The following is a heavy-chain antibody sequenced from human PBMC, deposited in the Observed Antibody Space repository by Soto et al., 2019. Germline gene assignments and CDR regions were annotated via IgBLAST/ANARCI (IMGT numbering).Heavy chain of an antibody. Sequence: GGSLRLSCAASGFTVSGSAMHWVRQASGKGLEWVGRIRSKANSYATAYAASVKGRFTISRDDSKNTAYLQMNSLKTEDTAVYYCTRSNYNPFDYWGQGTLVTVSS. V-gene: IGHV3-73*01. J-gene: IGHJ4*02. CDR1: GFTVSGSA. D-gene: IGHD4-4*01. CDR3: TRSNYNPFDY. CDR2: IRSKANSYAT.